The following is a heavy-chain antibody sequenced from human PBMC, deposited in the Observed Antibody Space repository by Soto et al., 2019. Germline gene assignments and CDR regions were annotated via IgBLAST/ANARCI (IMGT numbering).Heavy chain of an antibody. CDR2: IYHSGST. CDR1: GGSISRGGYS. D-gene: IGHD3-10*01. CDR3: ASLYGSKTKNWSDP. V-gene: IGHV4-30-2*01. Sequence: SETLSLTCAVSGGSISRGGYSWSWIRQPPGKGLEWIGYIYHSGSTYYNPSLKSRVTISVDRSENQFSLKLRSVTAADTAVYYCASLYGSKTKNWSDPWGQGTLVTVSS. J-gene: IGHJ5*02.